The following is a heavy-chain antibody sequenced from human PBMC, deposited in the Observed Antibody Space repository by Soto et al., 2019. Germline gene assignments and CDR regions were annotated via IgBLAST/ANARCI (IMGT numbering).Heavy chain of an antibody. CDR1: GFTFSSYS. V-gene: IGHV3-48*01. D-gene: IGHD2-21*02. CDR3: ALGLETAWFHP. Sequence: EVQLVESGGGLVQPGGSLRLSCAASGFTFSSYSMNWVRQAPGKGPEWVSYISGSGSDMFYADSVKGRFTISRDNAKNSLYLQMNSLRAEDTAVYYCALGLETAWFHPWGQGTLVTVSS. J-gene: IGHJ5*02. CDR2: ISGSGSDM.